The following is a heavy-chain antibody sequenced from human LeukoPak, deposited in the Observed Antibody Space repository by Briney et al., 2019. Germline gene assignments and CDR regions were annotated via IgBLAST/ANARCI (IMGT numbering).Heavy chain of an antibody. CDR2: IIPIFGTV. V-gene: IGHV1-69*13. J-gene: IGHJ5*02. D-gene: IGHD3-22*01. Sequence: SVKVSCKASGGTFSSYAISWVRQAPGQGLEWMGGIIPIFGTVNYAQKFQGRVTITADESTSTAYMELSSLRSEDTAVYYCARENTYYYDSSIPRRPQDWFDPWGQGTLVTVSS. CDR1: GGTFSSYA. CDR3: ARENTYYYDSSIPRRPQDWFDP.